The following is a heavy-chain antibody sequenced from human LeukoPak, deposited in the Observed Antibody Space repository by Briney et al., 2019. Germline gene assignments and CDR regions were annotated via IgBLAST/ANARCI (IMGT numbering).Heavy chain of an antibody. D-gene: IGHD3-22*01. CDR2: INPNSGGT. CDR3: ARVGSGYSRTVNWFDP. CDR1: GYTFTGYY. Sequence: ASVKVSCKAAGYTFTGYYMHWGRQAPGQGLGGMGGINPNSGGTNYAQKFQGRVTMTRDTSISTAYMELSRLTSDDTAVYYCARVGSGYSRTVNWFDPWGQGTLVTVSS. J-gene: IGHJ5*02. V-gene: IGHV1-2*02.